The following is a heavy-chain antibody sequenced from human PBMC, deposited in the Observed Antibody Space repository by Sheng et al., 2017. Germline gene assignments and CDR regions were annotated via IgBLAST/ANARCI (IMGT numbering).Heavy chain of an antibody. D-gene: IGHD1-1*01. CDR2: ISSSGSTI. V-gene: IGHV3-48*03. CDR1: GFTFSSYE. J-gene: IGHJ3*02. Sequence: EVQLVESGGGLVQPGGSLRLSCAASGFTFSSYEMNWVRQAPGKGLEWVSYISSSGSTIYYADSVKGRFTISRDNAKNSLYLQMNSLRAEDTAVYYCARENWNDAFDIWGQGTMVTVSS. CDR3: ARENWNDAFDI.